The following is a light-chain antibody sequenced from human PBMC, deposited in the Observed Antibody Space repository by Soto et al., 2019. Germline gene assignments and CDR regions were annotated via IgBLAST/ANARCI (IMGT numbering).Light chain of an antibody. V-gene: IGLV2-8*01. J-gene: IGLJ1*01. Sequence: SVLAQPPSASGSPGQSVTIACTGTSSDVGGYNYVSWCQEHPGKAPKVIIYEVSKRPSGVPDRFSGYKSGNTASLTVSGLQAEDEADYYCCSYAGSNTFAFGTGTKVTVL. CDR1: SSDVGGYNY. CDR3: CSYAGSNTFA. CDR2: EVS.